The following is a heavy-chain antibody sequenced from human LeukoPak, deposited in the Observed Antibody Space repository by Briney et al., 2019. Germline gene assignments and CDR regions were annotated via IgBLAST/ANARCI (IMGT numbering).Heavy chain of an antibody. Sequence: GASVKVSCKASGYTFTGYYMHWVRQAPGQGLEWMGWINPNNGGTNYAQKFQGRVTMTRDTSISTAYMELSRLRSDDTAVYYCARDMHGDHRYYYYMDVWGKGTTVTISS. V-gene: IGHV1-2*02. J-gene: IGHJ6*03. CDR1: GYTFTGYY. D-gene: IGHD4-17*01. CDR2: INPNNGGT. CDR3: ARDMHGDHRYYYYMDV.